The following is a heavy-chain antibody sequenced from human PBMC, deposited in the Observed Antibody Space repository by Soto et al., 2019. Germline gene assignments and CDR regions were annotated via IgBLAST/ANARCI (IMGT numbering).Heavy chain of an antibody. D-gene: IGHD6-13*01. CDR1: GFTFSSYS. CDR2: ISSSSTI. V-gene: IGHV3-48*02. J-gene: IGHJ3*02. CDR3: ARGNRIAAVAPAFDI. Sequence: GGSLRLSCAASGFTFSSYSMNWVRQAPGKGLEWVSYISSSSTIYYADFVKGRFTISRDNAKNSLYLQMNSLREEDTAVYYCARGNRIAAVAPAFDIWGQGTMVTVSS.